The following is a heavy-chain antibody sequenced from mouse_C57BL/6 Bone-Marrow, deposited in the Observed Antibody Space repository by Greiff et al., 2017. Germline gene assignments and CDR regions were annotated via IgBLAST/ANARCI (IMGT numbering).Heavy chain of an antibody. CDR2: IHPNSGST. CDR3: ARLAIYSSWFAY. V-gene: IGHV1-64*01. D-gene: IGHD2-1*01. J-gene: IGHJ3*01. CDR1: GYTFTSYW. Sequence: QVQLQQPGAELVKPGASVQLSCKASGYTFTSYWMHWVKQRPGQGLEWIGMIHPNSGSTKYNEKFKSKATLTVDKSSSTAYCQLSSLTSEDSAVYYCARLAIYSSWFAYWGQGTLVTVSA.